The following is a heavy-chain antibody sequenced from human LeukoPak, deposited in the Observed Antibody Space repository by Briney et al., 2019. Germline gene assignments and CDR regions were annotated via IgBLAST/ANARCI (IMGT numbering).Heavy chain of an antibody. CDR1: GGSISSGDYY. V-gene: IGHV4-30-4*08. CDR3: ASCRKRLASFDP. D-gene: IGHD1-1*01. Sequence: PSETLSLTCTVSGGSISSGDYYWSSIRQPPGKGLEWIGYIYCSGSSYYNPSLKIRVTISVDTYKIQFSLKLSSVTDADTSVYYCASCRKRLASFDPWGQGTLVTVSS. J-gene: IGHJ5*02. CDR2: IYCSGSS.